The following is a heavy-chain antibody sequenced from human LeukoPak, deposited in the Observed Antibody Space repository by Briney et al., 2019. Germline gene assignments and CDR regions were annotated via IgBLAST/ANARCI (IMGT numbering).Heavy chain of an antibody. J-gene: IGHJ6*02. D-gene: IGHD2/OR15-2a*01. V-gene: IGHV1-69*13. Sequence: SVKVSCKASGGTFSSYAISWVRQAPGQGLEWMGGIIPIFGTPNYAQRFEGRVTITADESTSTAYMELSSLRSEDTAVYFCARGLLPNYYYYGMDVWGQGTTVTVSS. CDR3: ARGLLPNYYYYGMDV. CDR2: IIPIFGTP. CDR1: GGTFSSYA.